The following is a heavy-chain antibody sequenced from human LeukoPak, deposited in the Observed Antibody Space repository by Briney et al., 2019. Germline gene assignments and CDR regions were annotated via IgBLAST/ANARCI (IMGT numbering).Heavy chain of an antibody. CDR3: ARDEFDGYNLGPSIY. CDR2: ISYDARDE. V-gene: IGHV3-30*03. D-gene: IGHD5-24*01. Sequence: GGSLRLSCEASGFPFRDHAMHWVRQAPGKGLEWVAVISYDARDENYADSVKGRFTVSRDDSRSTLYLQMNSLKTDDTAVYFCARDEFDGYNLGPSIYWGQGTLVTVSS. J-gene: IGHJ4*02. CDR1: GFPFRDHA.